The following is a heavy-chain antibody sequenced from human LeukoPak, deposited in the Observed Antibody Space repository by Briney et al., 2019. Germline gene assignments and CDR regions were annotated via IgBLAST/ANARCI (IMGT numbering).Heavy chain of an antibody. CDR3: ASSGDRLSAFDP. V-gene: IGHV4-59*01. CDR2: IYYNGST. J-gene: IGHJ5*02. Sequence: SETLSLTCTVPGGSISSYYWNWIRQPPGKGLEWIGYIYYNGSTNYNPSLKSRVTISVDSSKNQFSLKLSSVTAADTAVYYCASSGDRLSAFDPWGQGTLVTVSS. D-gene: IGHD7-27*01. CDR1: GGSISSYY.